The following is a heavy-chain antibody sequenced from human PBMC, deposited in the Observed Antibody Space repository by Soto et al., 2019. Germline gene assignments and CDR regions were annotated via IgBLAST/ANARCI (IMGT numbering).Heavy chain of an antibody. V-gene: IGHV3-33*01. Sequence: GGSLRLSCAASGFTFSSYGMHWVRQAPGKGLEWVAVIWYDGSNKYYADSVKGRFTISRDNSKNTLYLQMNSLRAEDTAVYYCARDQLRFLEWLLSVGMDVWGQGTTVTVSS. D-gene: IGHD3-3*01. CDR2: IWYDGSNK. CDR1: GFTFSSYG. CDR3: ARDQLRFLEWLLSVGMDV. J-gene: IGHJ6*02.